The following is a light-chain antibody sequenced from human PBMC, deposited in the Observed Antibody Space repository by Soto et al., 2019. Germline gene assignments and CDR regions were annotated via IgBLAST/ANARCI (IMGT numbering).Light chain of an antibody. V-gene: IGLV2-23*02. CDR2: EVS. CDR1: SSDVGSYNL. J-gene: IGLJ2*01. CDR3: CSYAGSSTSMV. Sequence: QSALTQPASVSGSPGQSITISCTGTSSDVGSYNLVSWYQQHPGKAPKLMIYEVSKRPSGVSNRFSGSKSGNTAPLTISGLQAEDEADYYCCSYAGSSTSMVFGGGTKVTVL.